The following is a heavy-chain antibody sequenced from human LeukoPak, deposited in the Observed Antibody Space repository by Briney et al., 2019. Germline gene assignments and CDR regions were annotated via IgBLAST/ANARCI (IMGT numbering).Heavy chain of an antibody. J-gene: IGHJ6*03. V-gene: IGHV4-39*01. CDR1: GGSISSSSYY. Sequence: PSETLSLTCTVSGGSISSSSYYWGWIRQPPGKGLEWIGSIYYSGSTYYNPSLKSRVTISVDTSKNQFSLKLSSVTAADTAVYYCASSGYSSGWYAYYYYMDVWGKGTTVTISS. CDR3: ASSGYSSGWYAYYYYMDV. D-gene: IGHD6-19*01. CDR2: IYYSGST.